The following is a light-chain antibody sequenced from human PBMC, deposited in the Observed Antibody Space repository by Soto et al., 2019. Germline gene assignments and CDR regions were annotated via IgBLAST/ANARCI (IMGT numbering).Light chain of an antibody. CDR2: GNN. J-gene: IGLJ2*01. CDR3: ASWDGSLNNVL. CDR1: GSSIGTNT. Sequence: QSVLTQPPSASGTPGQRVTISCSGSGSSIGTNTVNWYRQRPGTAPKLFLYGNNQRPSGVPDRFSGSKSGTSASLAIRGLQSEDAADYYCASWDGSLNNVLFGGGTKVTVL. V-gene: IGLV1-44*01.